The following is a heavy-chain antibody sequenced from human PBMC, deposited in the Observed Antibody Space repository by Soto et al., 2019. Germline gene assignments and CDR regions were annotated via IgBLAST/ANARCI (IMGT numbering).Heavy chain of an antibody. CDR2: IYWDDNK. V-gene: IGHV2-5*02. Sequence: QITLKESGPTLVKPTQTPTLTCTFSGFSLSTSGVGVGWIRQPPGKALEWLALIYWDDNKHYSPSLKSRLTVTKDTSKNQVVLTMTNMDPVDTGTYYCAHDSSGWYGMDVWGQGTTVTVS. CDR1: GFSLSTSGVG. J-gene: IGHJ6*02. CDR3: AHDSSGWYGMDV. D-gene: IGHD6-19*01.